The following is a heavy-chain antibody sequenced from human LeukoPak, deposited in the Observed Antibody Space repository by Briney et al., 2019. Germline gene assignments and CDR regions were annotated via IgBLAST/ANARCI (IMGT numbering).Heavy chain of an antibody. V-gene: IGHV3-11*01. D-gene: IGHD4-11*01. CDR1: GFTFSGYF. Sequence: GGSLRLSCAASGFTFSGYFMSWIRQAPGEGLEWVSDISSSGYDKYYADSVKGRFTVSRDNAKNSLSLQVNSLRGEDTAVYYCARMTNRAFDIWGQGTMVTVSS. CDR2: ISSSGYDK. CDR3: ARMTNRAFDI. J-gene: IGHJ3*02.